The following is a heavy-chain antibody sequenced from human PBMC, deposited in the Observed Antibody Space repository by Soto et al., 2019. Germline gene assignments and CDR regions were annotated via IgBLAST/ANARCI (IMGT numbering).Heavy chain of an antibody. CDR1: GYSFTSYW. D-gene: IGHD2-15*01. Sequence: GESLKISCRGSGYSFTSYWIGWVRQMPGKGLECMGIIYPGDSDTRYSPSFQGQVTISADKSISTAYLQWSSLKASDTAMYYCARPRYPGRGYYGMDVWGQGTTVTVSS. J-gene: IGHJ6*02. CDR3: ARPRYPGRGYYGMDV. CDR2: IYPGDSDT. V-gene: IGHV5-51*01.